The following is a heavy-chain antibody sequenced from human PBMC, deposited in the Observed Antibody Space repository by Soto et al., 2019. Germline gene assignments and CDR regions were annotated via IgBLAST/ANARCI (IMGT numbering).Heavy chain of an antibody. Sequence: GGSLRLSCAASGFTFSSYAMTWVRQAPGKGLEWVSAISASGGSTYYADSVKGRFTISRDNSKNTLYLQMNSLRAEDTAVYYCAKRAGTTRYYYYYMDVWGKGTTVTVSS. J-gene: IGHJ6*03. V-gene: IGHV3-23*01. CDR1: GFTFSSYA. CDR2: ISASGGST. CDR3: AKRAGTTRYYYYYMDV. D-gene: IGHD1-7*01.